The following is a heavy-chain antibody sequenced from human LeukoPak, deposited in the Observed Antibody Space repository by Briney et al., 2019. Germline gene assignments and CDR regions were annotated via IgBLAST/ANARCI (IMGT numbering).Heavy chain of an antibody. CDR2: IIPILGIA. V-gene: IGHV1-69*04. D-gene: IGHD2-2*02. CDR1: GGTFSSYA. J-gene: IGHJ5*02. CDR3: ARVSCSSTSCYTVGWFDP. Sequence: SVKVSCRASGGTFSSYAISWVRQAPGQGLEWMGRIIPILGIANYAQKFQGRVTITADKSTSTAYMELSSLRSEDTAVYYCARVSCSSTSCYTVGWFDPWGQGTLVTVSS.